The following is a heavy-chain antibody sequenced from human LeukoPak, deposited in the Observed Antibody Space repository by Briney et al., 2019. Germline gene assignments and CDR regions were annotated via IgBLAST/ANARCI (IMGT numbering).Heavy chain of an antibody. CDR1: GGSIRSGGYY. CDR2: IYFSGST. V-gene: IGHV4-39*01. CDR3: ARGLFPGYSSSRALRRVEKNWYFDL. J-gene: IGHJ2*01. D-gene: IGHD6-13*01. Sequence: SETLSLTCTVSGGSIRSGGYYWGWIRQPPGKGLEWIGSIYFSGSTYYNPHNPSLKSRVTISVDSSKNQFSLKLSSVTAADTAVYYCARGLFPGYSSSRALRRVEKNWYFDLGGRGTLVTVPS.